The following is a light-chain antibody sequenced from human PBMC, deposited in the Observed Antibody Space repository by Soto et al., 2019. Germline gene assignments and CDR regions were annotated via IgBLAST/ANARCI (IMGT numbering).Light chain of an antibody. CDR1: QSVGNNY. CDR2: DAS. Sequence: IVLTQSPGTLSLSPGERATLSCRASQSVGNNYLAWYQQKPGQAPRFLIYDASSRATSIPDRFSGSGSGTDFTLTISRLEPEEYAVYYCQQYCSTPMTFGGGTKVEIK. J-gene: IGKJ4*01. CDR3: QQYCSTPMT. V-gene: IGKV3-20*01.